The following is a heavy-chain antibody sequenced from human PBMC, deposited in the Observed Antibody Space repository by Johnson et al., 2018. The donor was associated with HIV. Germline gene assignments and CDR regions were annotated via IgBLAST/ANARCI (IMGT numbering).Heavy chain of an antibody. CDR2: IGTAGDT. D-gene: IGHD1-1*01. J-gene: IGHJ3*02. CDR3: ARALRTALGSPWNGGYDAFDI. V-gene: IGHV3-13*01. CDR1: GFTFSSYD. Sequence: VQLVESGGGLVQPGGSLRLSCAASGFTFSSYDMHWVRQATGKGLEWVSAIGTAGDTYYPGSVKGRFTISRENAKNSLYLQMNSLRAGDTAVYYCARALRTALGSPWNGGYDAFDIWGQGTMVTASS.